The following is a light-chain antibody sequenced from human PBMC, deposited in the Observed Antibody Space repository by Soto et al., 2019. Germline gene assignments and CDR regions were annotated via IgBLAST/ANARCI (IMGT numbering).Light chain of an antibody. CDR1: RSNIGANYA. CDR3: QSYDSRLSGHVV. V-gene: IGLV1-40*01. CDR2: GNN. J-gene: IGLJ2*01. Sequence: QSVLTQPPSVSGASGQRVTISCTGTRSNIGANYAVHWYQQLPGTAPKLLIFGNNNRPSGVPDRFSGSKSGTSASLAITGLQAEDEADYYCQSYDSRLSGHVVFGGGTKLTVL.